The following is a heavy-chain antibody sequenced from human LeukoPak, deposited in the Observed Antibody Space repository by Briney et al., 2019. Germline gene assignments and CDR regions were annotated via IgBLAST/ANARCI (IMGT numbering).Heavy chain of an antibody. J-gene: IGHJ5*02. Sequence: GASVKVSCKASGYTFTGYYMHWVRQAPGQGLEWMGWINPNSGGTNYAQKFQGRVTMTRDTSISTAYMELSRLRSDDTAVYYCARTIVGATPRFDPWGQGTLVTVSS. CDR1: GYTFTGYY. CDR3: ARTIVGATPRFDP. V-gene: IGHV1-2*02. CDR2: INPNSGGT. D-gene: IGHD1-26*01.